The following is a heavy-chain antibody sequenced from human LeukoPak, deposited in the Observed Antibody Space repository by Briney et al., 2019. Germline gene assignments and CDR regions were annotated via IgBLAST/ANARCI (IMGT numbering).Heavy chain of an antibody. J-gene: IGHJ5*01. D-gene: IGHD6-13*01. Sequence: SETLSLTCTVSGGSISSYYWSWIRQPPGKGLEWIGSIYYSGSTNYNPSLKSRVTISIDTSKNQFSLKLSSVTAAGTAVYYCARGYSSSWYDSWGQGTLVTVSS. V-gene: IGHV4-59*01. CDR3: ARGYSSSWYDS. CDR2: IYYSGST. CDR1: GGSISSYY.